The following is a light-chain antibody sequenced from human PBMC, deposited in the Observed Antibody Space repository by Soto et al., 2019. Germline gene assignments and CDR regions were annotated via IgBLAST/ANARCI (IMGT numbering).Light chain of an antibody. CDR2: GAS. J-gene: IGKJ2*01. Sequence: EIVLTQSPGTLSLSPGERATLSCRASQSVRSTYLAWYQQKPGQAPRLLIYGASSGATGIPDRLRGSESGTDFNLPISRLAPEDFAVYYGHLYGRSRRYTFGQGTKLEIK. CDR3: HLYGRSRRYT. CDR1: QSVRSTY. V-gene: IGKV3-20*01.